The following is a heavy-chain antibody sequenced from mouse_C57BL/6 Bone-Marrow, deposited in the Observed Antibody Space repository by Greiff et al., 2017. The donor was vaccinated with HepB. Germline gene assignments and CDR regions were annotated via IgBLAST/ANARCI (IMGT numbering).Heavy chain of an antibody. J-gene: IGHJ2*01. V-gene: IGHV1-69*01. CDR1: GYTFTSYW. CDR3: ARDSVVVSFDH. CDR2: IDPSDSYT. Sequence: QVQLQQPGAKLVMPGASVKLSCKASGYTFTSYWMHWVKQRPGQGLEWIGEIDPSDSYTNYNQKFKGKSTLTVDKSSSTAYMHLISLTSEDAAVYYCARDSVVVSFDHVGQGTTPTVSS. D-gene: IGHD1-1*01.